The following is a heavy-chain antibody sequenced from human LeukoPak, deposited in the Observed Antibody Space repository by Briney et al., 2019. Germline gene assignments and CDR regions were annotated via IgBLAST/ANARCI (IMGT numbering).Heavy chain of an antibody. J-gene: IGHJ4*02. CDR1: GFTFSSYG. D-gene: IGHD2-15*01. Sequence: PGRSLRLSCAASGFTFSSYGMHWVRQAPGKGLEWVAVISYDGSKVFYGDFVKGRFTISRDDSRDTVYLQMHSLRVEDMAVYYCAKDDAGLPDYWGQGTLVTVSS. V-gene: IGHV3-30*18. CDR2: ISYDGSKV. CDR3: AKDDAGLPDY.